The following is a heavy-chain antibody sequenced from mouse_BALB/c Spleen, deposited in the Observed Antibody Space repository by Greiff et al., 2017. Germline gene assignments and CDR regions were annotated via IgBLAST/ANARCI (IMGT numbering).Heavy chain of an antibody. Sequence: LQQPGSELVRPGASVKLSCKASGYTFTSYWMHWVKQRPGQGLEWIGNIYPGSGSTNYDEKFKSKATLTVDTSSSTAYMQLSSLTSEDSAVYYCTRENYRSPCADWGQGTLVTVSA. D-gene: IGHD2-14*01. J-gene: IGHJ3*01. V-gene: IGHV1S22*01. CDR1: GYTFTSYW. CDR2: IYPGSGST. CDR3: TRENYRSPCAD.